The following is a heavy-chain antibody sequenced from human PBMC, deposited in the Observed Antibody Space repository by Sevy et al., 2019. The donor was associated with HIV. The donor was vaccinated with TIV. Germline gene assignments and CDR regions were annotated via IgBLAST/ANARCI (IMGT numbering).Heavy chain of an antibody. Sequence: GGSLRLSCAASGFTFSSYWMSWVRQAPGKGLEWVANIKQDGSEKYYVDSVKGRFTISRDNAKNSLYLQMNSLRAEDTAVYYCAREGGDSSSWYVDYWGQGTLVTVS. J-gene: IGHJ4*02. CDR3: AREGGDSSSWYVDY. CDR2: IKQDGSEK. V-gene: IGHV3-7*01. CDR1: GFTFSSYW. D-gene: IGHD6-13*01.